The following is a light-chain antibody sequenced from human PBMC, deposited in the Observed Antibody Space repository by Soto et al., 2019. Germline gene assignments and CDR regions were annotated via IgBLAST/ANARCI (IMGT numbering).Light chain of an antibody. CDR1: QSVSSN. J-gene: IGKJ3*01. CDR3: QQYNNWPPAFT. V-gene: IGKV3-15*01. Sequence: EIVMTQSPATLSVSPGERATLSCRASQSVSSNLAWYQQKPGQAPRLLIYGASTRAPGIPARFSGSGSGTEFTLTISRLQSEDFAVYYCQQYNNWPPAFTFGPGTKVDIK. CDR2: GAS.